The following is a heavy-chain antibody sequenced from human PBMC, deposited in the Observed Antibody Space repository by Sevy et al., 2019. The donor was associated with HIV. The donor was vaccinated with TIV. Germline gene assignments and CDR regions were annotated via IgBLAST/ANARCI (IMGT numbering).Heavy chain of an antibody. CDR2: ISSSSSTI. D-gene: IGHD3-10*01. V-gene: IGHV3-48*02. Sequence: GGSLRLSCAASGFTFSSYSMNWVRQAPGKGLEWVSYISSSSSTIYYADSVKGRFTISRDNAKNSLYLQMNSLRDEDTAVYYCARDPNLSIWFGELYGMDVWGQGTTVTVSS. CDR3: ARDPNLSIWFGELYGMDV. CDR1: GFTFSSYS. J-gene: IGHJ6*02.